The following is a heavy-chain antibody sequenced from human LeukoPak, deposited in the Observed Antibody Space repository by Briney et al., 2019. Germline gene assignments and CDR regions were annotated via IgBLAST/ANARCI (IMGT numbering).Heavy chain of an antibody. CDR1: GYTFVDYW. D-gene: IGHD3-22*01. J-gene: IGHJ6*02. V-gene: IGHV5-51*01. Sequence: GESLKISCKASGYTFVDYWIDWVRQMPGKGLEWMGIIYPGDSDIRYSPSFQGQVTISADKSISTAYLQWSSLKASDTAIYYCARHYSDSSAYSYRYYGMDVWGQGTTVTV. CDR3: ARHYSDSSAYSYRYYGMDV. CDR2: IYPGDSDI.